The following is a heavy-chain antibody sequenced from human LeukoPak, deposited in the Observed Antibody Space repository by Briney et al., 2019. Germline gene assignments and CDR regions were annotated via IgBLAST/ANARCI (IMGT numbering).Heavy chain of an antibody. D-gene: IGHD2-2*01. J-gene: IGHJ4*02. CDR1: GFTFSSYG. Sequence: GGSLRLSCAASGFTFSSYGMHWVRQAPGKGLEWVSSISSSSSYIYYADSVKGRFTISRDNAKNSLYLQMNSLRAEDTAVYYCAREGPYCSTTSCHQALDYWGQGTLVTVSS. CDR3: AREGPYCSTTSCHQALDY. V-gene: IGHV3-21*01. CDR2: ISSSSSYI.